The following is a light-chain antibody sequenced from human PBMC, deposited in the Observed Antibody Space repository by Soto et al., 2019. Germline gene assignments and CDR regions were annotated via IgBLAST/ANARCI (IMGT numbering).Light chain of an antibody. CDR2: DVS. CDR1: QGVTTN. CDR3: QQYNNWPFS. V-gene: IGKV3-15*01. Sequence: EIVMTQSPASLSVSPGESVTLSCRAGQGVTTNFAWYQQKSGQSPRLLIYDVSTRDTGVPARFSGTGSETDFTLTISGLQPEDSAVYFCQQYNNWPFSFGQGTRLEIK. J-gene: IGKJ5*01.